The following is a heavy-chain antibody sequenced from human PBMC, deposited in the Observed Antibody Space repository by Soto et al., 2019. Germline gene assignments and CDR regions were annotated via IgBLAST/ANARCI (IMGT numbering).Heavy chain of an antibody. CDR2: ISAYNGNT. CDR3: ARATHYDFLSGYYTCLFDP. D-gene: IGHD3-3*01. V-gene: IGHV1-18*01. J-gene: IGHJ5*02. Sequence: GASVKVSCKASGYTFTSDGISWVRQAPGQGLEWMGWISAYNGNTNYAQKLQGRVTMTTDTSTSTAYMELRSLRSDDTAVYYCARATHYDFLSGYYTCLFDPWGQGTLVTVSS. CDR1: GYTFTSDG.